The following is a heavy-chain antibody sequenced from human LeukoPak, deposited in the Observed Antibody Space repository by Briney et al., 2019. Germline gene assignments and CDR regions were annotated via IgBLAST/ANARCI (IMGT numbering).Heavy chain of an antibody. CDR3: ARYVPVRTGTTRASFDY. CDR2: INQSGDT. J-gene: IGHJ4*02. D-gene: IGHD1-1*01. V-gene: IGHV4-34*01. CDR1: GGSFSDYD. Sequence: SETLSLTCAVYGGSFSDYDWSWIRQPPGKGLEWIGEINQSGDTNCDPSLKSRVTMSIDTSKSQFSLNLRSVTAADTAVYYCARYVPVRTGTTRASFDYWGQGTLVTVSS.